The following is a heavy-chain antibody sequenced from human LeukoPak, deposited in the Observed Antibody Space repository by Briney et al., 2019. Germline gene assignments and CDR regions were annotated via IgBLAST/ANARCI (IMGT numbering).Heavy chain of an antibody. D-gene: IGHD3-22*01. V-gene: IGHV3-21*01. J-gene: IGHJ4*02. CDR3: ARPHYYDSSGYYYLFDY. CDR1: GFTFSSYS. Sequence: GGSLRLSCAAPGFTFSSYSMNWVRQAPGKGLEWVSSISSSSSYIYYADSVKGRFTISRDNAKNSLYLQMNSLRAEDTAVYYCARPHYYDSSGYYYLFDYWGQGTLVTVSS. CDR2: ISSSSSYI.